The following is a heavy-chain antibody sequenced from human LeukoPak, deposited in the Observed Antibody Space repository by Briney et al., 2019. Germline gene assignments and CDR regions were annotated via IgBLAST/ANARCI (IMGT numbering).Heavy chain of an antibody. CDR2: INHSGST. D-gene: IGHD3-10*01. CDR1: GGSFSGYY. CDR3: ARGGRRPRWFGELSLGASDI. J-gene: IGHJ3*02. V-gene: IGHV4-34*01. Sequence: SETLSLTCAVYGGSFSGYYWSWIRQPPGKGLEWIGEINHSGSTNYNPSLKSRVTISVDTSKNQFSLKLSSVTAADTAVYYCARGGRRPRWFGELSLGASDIWGQGTMVTVSS.